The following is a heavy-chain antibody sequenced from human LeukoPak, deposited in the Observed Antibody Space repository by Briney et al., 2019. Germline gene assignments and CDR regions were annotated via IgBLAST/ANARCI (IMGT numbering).Heavy chain of an antibody. CDR3: ATKLMSSRRFEY. Sequence: GGSLRLSCEGSGFAFNVFGMHWIRQAPGKGLEWVALIKADGVFTNYAEAVKGRCIISRDNSYNTVFLQLESVRPDDTAVYYCATKLMSSRRFEYWGQGTLVTVSS. J-gene: IGHJ4*02. CDR2: IKADGVFT. V-gene: IGHV3-30*02. CDR1: GFAFNVFG. D-gene: IGHD2-8*01.